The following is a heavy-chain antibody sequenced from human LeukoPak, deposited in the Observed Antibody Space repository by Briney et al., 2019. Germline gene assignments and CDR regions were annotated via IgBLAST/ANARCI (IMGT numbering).Heavy chain of an antibody. J-gene: IGHJ4*02. D-gene: IGHD1-14*01. V-gene: IGHV3-21*05. CDR2: ISSSSSYT. CDR1: GFTFNSYA. CDR3: ARGTH. Sequence: GGSLRLSCAASGFTFNSYAMSWVRQAPGKGLEWVSYISSSSSYTNYADSVKGRFTISRDNAKNSLYLQMNSLRAEDTAVYYCARGTHWGQGTLVTVSS.